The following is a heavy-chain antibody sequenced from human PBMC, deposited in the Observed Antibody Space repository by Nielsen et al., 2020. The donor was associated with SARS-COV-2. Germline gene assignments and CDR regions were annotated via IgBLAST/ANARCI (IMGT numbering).Heavy chain of an antibody. Sequence: GESLKISCAASGFTFSNYEMNWVRQAPGKGLEWVSYISSSGSTIYYADSVKGRFTISRDNAKNSLYLQMNSLRAEDTAVYYCARSLGYCSGGSCGGMDVWGQGTTVTVSS. V-gene: IGHV3-48*03. CDR1: GFTFSNYE. CDR3: ARSLGYCSGGSCGGMDV. J-gene: IGHJ6*02. D-gene: IGHD2-15*01. CDR2: ISSSGSTI.